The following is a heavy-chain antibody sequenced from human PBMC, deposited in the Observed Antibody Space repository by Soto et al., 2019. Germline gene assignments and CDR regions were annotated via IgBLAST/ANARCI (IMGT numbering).Heavy chain of an antibody. CDR3: ARVTIRGAFDY. Sequence: GGSLRLSCAASGFTFLSYEMYWVRQAPGKGLEWISYIGSSGGPISYADSVKSRFTISRDNSKNSLYLQMHSLSVEDTAVYYCARVTIRGAFDYWGQGSLVTVSS. CDR2: IGSSGGPI. V-gene: IGHV3-48*03. CDR1: GFTFLSYE. J-gene: IGHJ4*02. D-gene: IGHD3-10*01.